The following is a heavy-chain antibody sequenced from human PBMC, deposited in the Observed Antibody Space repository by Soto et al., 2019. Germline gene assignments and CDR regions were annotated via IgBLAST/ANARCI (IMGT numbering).Heavy chain of an antibody. Sequence: PGGSLRLSCSASGFPLGTHDLAWVRQPPGPGLEWVSSISGTGAKTYYSNAVTGRFTISRDNAKNSLHLQMNSLRAEDTDVYYCTRDASRDSSARGWFDPWGPGTLVTVSS. V-gene: IGHV3-21*01. J-gene: IGHJ5*02. CDR3: TRDASRDSSARGWFDP. CDR2: ISGTGAKT. CDR1: GFPLGTHD. D-gene: IGHD6-13*01.